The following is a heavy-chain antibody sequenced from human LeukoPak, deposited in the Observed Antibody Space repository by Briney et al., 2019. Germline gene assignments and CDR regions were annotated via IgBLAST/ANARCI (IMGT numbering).Heavy chain of an antibody. CDR3: ARVNTRAPLYYYYDMDV. Sequence: ASETLSLTCTVSGGSISSGDYYWSWIRQPPGKGLERIEYIYYSESTYNNPSLQSRHTISVDTSKNQFSLKLSSVTAADTAVYYCARVNTRAPLYYYYDMDVWGKGTTVTVSS. CDR1: GGSISSGDYY. D-gene: IGHD2/OR15-2a*01. V-gene: IGHV4-30-4*08. CDR2: IYYSEST. J-gene: IGHJ6*03.